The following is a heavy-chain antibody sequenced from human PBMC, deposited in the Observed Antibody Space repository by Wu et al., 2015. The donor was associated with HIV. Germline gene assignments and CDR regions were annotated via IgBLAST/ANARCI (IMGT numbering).Heavy chain of an antibody. V-gene: IGHV1-18*01. J-gene: IGHJ6*02. CDR2: ISAYNGNT. Sequence: QVQLVQSGAEVKKPGASVKVSCKASGYTFTSYGISWVRQAPGQGLEWMGWISAYNGNTNYAQKLQGRVTMTTDTSTSTAYMELRSPRSDDTAVYYCARVGLPITMVRGVILGPARDYYYYGMDVWGQGTTVTVSS. D-gene: IGHD3-10*01. CDR3: ARVGLPITMVRGVILGPARDYYYYGMDV. CDR1: GYTFTSYG.